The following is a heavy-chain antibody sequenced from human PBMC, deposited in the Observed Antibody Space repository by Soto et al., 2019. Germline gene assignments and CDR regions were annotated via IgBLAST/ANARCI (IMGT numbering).Heavy chain of an antibody. CDR2: INAGNGDT. J-gene: IGHJ4*02. D-gene: IGHD3-22*01. CDR1: GYTFTSYP. V-gene: IGHV1-3*01. CDR3: VRDWTHYDSSGPGDY. Sequence: ASVKVSCKASGYTFTSYPMHWVRQAPGQGLEWMGWINAGNGDTKYSQKFQGRVTITRDTSAIIAYMELSNLRSEDTAVYYCVRDWTHYDSSGPGDYWGQGTLVTSPQ.